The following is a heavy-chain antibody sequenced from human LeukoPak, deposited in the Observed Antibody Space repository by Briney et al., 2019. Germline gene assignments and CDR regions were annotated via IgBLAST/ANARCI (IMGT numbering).Heavy chain of an antibody. CDR1: GGSISSSSYY. D-gene: IGHD3-3*01. CDR3: ARVHSRGTYYDFWSGYYFGAFDI. CDR2: IYYSGST. J-gene: IGHJ3*02. V-gene: IGHV4-39*07. Sequence: SETLSLTCTVSGGSISSSSYYWGWIRQPPGKGLEWIGSIYYSGSTYYNPSLKSRVTISVDTSKNQFSLKLSPVTAADTAVYYCARVHSRGTYYDFWSGYYFGAFDIWGQGTMVTVSS.